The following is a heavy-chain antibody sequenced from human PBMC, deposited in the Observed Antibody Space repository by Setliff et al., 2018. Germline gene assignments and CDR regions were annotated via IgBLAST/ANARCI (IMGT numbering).Heavy chain of an antibody. Sequence: ASVKVSCKAFGYSFTNYGLNWVRQAPGQGPEWMGWINTNTGNPSYAQGFTGRFVFSLDTSVSTAYLQISSLKADDTAVYYCARASRYGTIRYRGDYYMDVWGKGTTGTAP. CDR1: GYSFTNYG. CDR2: INTNTGNP. D-gene: IGHD5-12*01. J-gene: IGHJ6*03. V-gene: IGHV7-4-1*02. CDR3: ARASRYGTIRYRGDYYMDV.